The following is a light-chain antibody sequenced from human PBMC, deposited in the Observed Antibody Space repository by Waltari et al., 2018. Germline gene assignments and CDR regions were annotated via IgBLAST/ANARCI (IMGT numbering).Light chain of an antibody. V-gene: IGKV1-12*01. CDR1: QVISSL. J-gene: IGKJ4*01. Sequence: DIQMTQSPSSVSASVGDRVTITCRASQVISSLIAWYQQRPGKAPNLLVYAVSRLQSGVPSRFTGGGSGTDFTLTISSLQPEDLATYYCQQANSFPLFGGGTKVEIK. CDR3: QQANSFPL. CDR2: AVS.